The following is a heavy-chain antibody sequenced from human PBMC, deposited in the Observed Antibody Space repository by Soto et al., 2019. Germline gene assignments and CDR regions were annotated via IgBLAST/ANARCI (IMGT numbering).Heavy chain of an antibody. CDR2: IRASGDNT. CDR3: VKGGWYDY. Sequence: EVQLLESGGALVQPGGSLRLSCAASGFSFSTFDMTWVRQAPGKGLEWVSVIRASGDNTDYADSVKGRFTVSRDNSQNKLYLQMNSLRAEDTAVYYCVKGGWYDYWGQGTLVTVSS. V-gene: IGHV3-23*01. D-gene: IGHD2-15*01. J-gene: IGHJ4*02. CDR1: GFSFSTFD.